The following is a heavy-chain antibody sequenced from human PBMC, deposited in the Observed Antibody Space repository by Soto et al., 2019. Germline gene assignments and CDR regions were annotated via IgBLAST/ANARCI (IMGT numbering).Heavy chain of an antibody. CDR3: AKMGRDAYKPIDS. Sequence: PWGSLRLSCAASGFTFIDSAIVFVRHSPGKGLEWVSSISASGYSTYYADSVKGRFTISRDTSKNTLYLQTNSLRAEDTAMYYCAKMGRDAYKPIDSWGQGSLVTVSS. V-gene: IGHV3-23*01. J-gene: IGHJ4*02. CDR1: GFTFIDSA. CDR2: ISASGYST. D-gene: IGHD3-16*01.